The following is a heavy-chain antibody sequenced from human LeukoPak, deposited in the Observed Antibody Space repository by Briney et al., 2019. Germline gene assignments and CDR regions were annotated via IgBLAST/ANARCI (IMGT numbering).Heavy chain of an antibody. CDR2: ISGSGGST. V-gene: IGHV3-23*01. J-gene: IGHJ4*02. D-gene: IGHD3-10*01. CDR3: AKEHGSGSYYVGY. CDR1: GFTFSSYA. Sequence: PGGSLRLSCAATGFTFSSYAMSWVRQAPGKGLEWVSGISGSGGSTYYADSVKGRFTISRDNSKNTLYLQMNSLRAEVTAVYYCAKEHGSGSYYVGYWGQGTLVTVSS.